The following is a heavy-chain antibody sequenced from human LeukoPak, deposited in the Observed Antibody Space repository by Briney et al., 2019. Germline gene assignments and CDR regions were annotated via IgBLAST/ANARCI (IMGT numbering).Heavy chain of an antibody. J-gene: IGHJ4*02. CDR3: AGEGGYYDSSGYYYRYFDY. Sequence: PETLSLTCTVSGGSISTSSYYWGWIRQPPGKGLEWIGSIYYSGSTYYNPSLKSRVTISVDTSKNQFSLNLSSVTAADTVVYYCAGEGGYYDSSGYYYRYFDYWGQGTLVTVSS. CDR2: IYYSGST. V-gene: IGHV4-39*02. CDR1: GGSISTSSYY. D-gene: IGHD3-22*01.